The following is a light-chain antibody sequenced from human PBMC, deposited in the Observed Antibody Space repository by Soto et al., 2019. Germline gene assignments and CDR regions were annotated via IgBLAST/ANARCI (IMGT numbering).Light chain of an antibody. J-gene: IGLJ1*01. CDR2: SNK. V-gene: IGLV1-44*01. CDR3: AAWDDSLNVNYV. Sequence: QSVLTQPPSASGTPGQRVTISCSGSSSNIGSNTVNWYQQLPGTAPKLLIYSNKQRPSGVPDRFSGSKSGTSASLAISGLQSEDEADYYCAAWDDSLNVNYVFGTGTKVTVL. CDR1: SSNIGSNT.